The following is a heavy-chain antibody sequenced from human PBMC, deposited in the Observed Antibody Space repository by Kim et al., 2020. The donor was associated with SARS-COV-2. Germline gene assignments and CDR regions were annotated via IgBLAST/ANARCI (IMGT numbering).Heavy chain of an antibody. V-gene: IGHV3-11*06. D-gene: IGHD1-7*01. J-gene: IGHJ4*02. CDR1: GFTFSDYY. Sequence: GGSLRLFCAASGFTFSDYYMSWIRQAPGKGLEWVSYISSSSSTNTNYADSVQGRFTISRDNAKNSLYLQMNSLRVEDTAVYYCTRGGNYVNYWGQGTLVT. CDR3: TRGGNYVNY. CDR2: ISSSSSTNT.